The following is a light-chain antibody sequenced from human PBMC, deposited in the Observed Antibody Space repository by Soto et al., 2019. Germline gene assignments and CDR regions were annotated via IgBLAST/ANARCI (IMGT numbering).Light chain of an antibody. V-gene: IGLV2-14*01. J-gene: IGLJ1*01. CDR1: SSDVGAYDF. CDR2: EVS. Sequence: QSALTQPASVSGSPGQSITISCTGTSSDVGAYDFVSWYQQHPGKAPKYLIYEVSNRPSGVSDRFSGSKSGTTASLTISGLQAEDEADYYCSSNTTTDPYVFGTGTKLTVL. CDR3: SSNTTTDPYV.